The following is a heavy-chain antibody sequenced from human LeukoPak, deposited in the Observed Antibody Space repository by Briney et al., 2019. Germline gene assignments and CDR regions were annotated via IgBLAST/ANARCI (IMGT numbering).Heavy chain of an antibody. Sequence: SETLSLTCTVSGGSISSYYWSWIRQPPGKGLEWIGYIYYSGSTNYNPSLKSRVTISVDTSKNQFSLKLTSVTAADTAVYYCARYDFNKYFDYWGQGTLVTVSS. CDR2: IYYSGST. CDR1: GGSISSYY. D-gene: IGHD3-3*01. CDR3: ARYDFNKYFDY. J-gene: IGHJ4*02. V-gene: IGHV4-59*01.